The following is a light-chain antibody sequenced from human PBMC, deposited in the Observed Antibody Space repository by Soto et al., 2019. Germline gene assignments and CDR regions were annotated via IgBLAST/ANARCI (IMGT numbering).Light chain of an antibody. J-gene: IGKJ4*01. V-gene: IGKV1-5*03. Sequence: DIQMTQSPSTLSASVGDRVTITCRASQSINRWLAWYQQRPGKAPKLLLYRASTLESGVSSRFSGSGSGTEFTLTSNNLQPEDLETYYFQKCGANLGFGEGTRVEI. CDR2: RAS. CDR3: QKCGANLG. CDR1: QSINRW.